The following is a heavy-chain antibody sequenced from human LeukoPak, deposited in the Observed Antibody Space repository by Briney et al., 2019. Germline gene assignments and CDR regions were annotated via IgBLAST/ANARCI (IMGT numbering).Heavy chain of an antibody. V-gene: IGHV3-9*01. J-gene: IGHJ3*02. Sequence: GRSLRLSCGASGFTFDDYAMHWVRQAPGKGLEWVSGISWNSGSIGYADSVKGRFTISRDNAKNSLYLQMNSLRAEDTALYYCAKGGGAFDIWGQGTMVTVSS. CDR3: AKGGGAFDI. D-gene: IGHD3-16*01. CDR1: GFTFDDYA. CDR2: ISWNSGSI.